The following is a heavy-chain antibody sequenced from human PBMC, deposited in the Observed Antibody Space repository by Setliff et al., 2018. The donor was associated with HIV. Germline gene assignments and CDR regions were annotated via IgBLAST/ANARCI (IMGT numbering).Heavy chain of an antibody. J-gene: IGHJ4*02. Sequence: SETLSLTCTVSGASFTTHYWSLIRXPPGKGLEWIGCISTSGSTNYNPSLKSRVTLSIDMSKNQFSLKMSSVTASDTAVYYCTXXXGGYADYWGQGTLVTXSS. V-gene: IGHV4-4*09. CDR2: ISTSGST. D-gene: IGHD5-12*01. CDR3: TXXXGGYADY. CDR1: GASFTTHY.